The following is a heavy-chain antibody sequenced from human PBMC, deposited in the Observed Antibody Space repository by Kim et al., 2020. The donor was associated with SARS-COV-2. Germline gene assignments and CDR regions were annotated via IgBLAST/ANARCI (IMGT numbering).Heavy chain of an antibody. J-gene: IGHJ4*02. CDR2: ISTDTGIT. D-gene: IGHD1-1*01. CDR3: ARDDEQSAYNYCY. V-gene: IGHV1-18*01. CDR1: GYTFTSYA. Sequence: ASVKVSCKASGYTFTSYAINWVRQAPGQGLEWMGWISTDTGITKNSQKLQGRVTMTTDTSTGTAYMELRNLRSDDTAVYYCARDDEQSAYNYCYWGQGT.